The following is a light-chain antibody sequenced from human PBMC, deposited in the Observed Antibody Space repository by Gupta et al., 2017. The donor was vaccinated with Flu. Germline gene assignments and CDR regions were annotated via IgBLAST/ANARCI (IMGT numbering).Light chain of an antibody. CDR3: QQDGRSPWT. CDR2: GAH. V-gene: IGKV3-20*01. J-gene: IGKJ1*01. Sequence: GTLSLSPGERATLSGRTSLSVSTTYLAWYQQKPGQAPRLLIYGAHTRATGIPDRFSGSGTGTDFTLTIRRLEPEDFAVYYCQQDGRSPWTFGQGTKVEMK. CDR1: LSVSTTY.